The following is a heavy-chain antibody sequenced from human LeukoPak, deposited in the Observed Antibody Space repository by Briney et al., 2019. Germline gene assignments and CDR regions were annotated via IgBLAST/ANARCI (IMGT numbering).Heavy chain of an antibody. D-gene: IGHD2-2*01. Sequence: GGSLRVSCAASGFTFSSYSMTWVRQAPGKGLEWVSSISSSSSYIYCADSVKGRFTISRDNAKNSLYLPMNSLRAECTAVNYCAREEDCRNSSCHAKRHYMDVWGKGTTVTGSS. J-gene: IGHJ6*03. CDR2: ISSSSSYI. CDR3: AREEDCRNSSCHAKRHYMDV. V-gene: IGHV3-21*01. CDR1: GFTFSSYS.